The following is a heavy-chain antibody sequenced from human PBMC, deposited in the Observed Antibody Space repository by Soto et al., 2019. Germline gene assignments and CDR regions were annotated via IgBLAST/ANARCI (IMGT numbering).Heavy chain of an antibody. Sequence: SETLSLTCTVSGGSISSSSYYWGWIRQPPGKGLEWIGSIYYSGSTYYNPSLKSRVTISVDTSKNQFSLKLSSVTAADTAVYYCARHGEYSSSRRNWFDPWGQGTLVTVSS. D-gene: IGHD6-6*01. CDR2: IYYSGST. J-gene: IGHJ5*02. CDR1: GGSISSSSYY. CDR3: ARHGEYSSSRRNWFDP. V-gene: IGHV4-39*01.